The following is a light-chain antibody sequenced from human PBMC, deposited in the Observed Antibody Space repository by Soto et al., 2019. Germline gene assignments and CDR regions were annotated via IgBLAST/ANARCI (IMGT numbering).Light chain of an antibody. J-gene: IGLJ2*01. CDR3: QVWDSSSDLPGV. CDR1: NIGSKS. Sequence: SYELTQPPSVSVAPGKTARITCGGNNIGSKSVHWYQQKPGQAPVLVIYYDNDRPSGIPERFSGSNSGNTATLTISRVEAGDEAEYYCQVWDSSSDLPGVFGGGTKLTVL. CDR2: YDN. V-gene: IGLV3-21*04.